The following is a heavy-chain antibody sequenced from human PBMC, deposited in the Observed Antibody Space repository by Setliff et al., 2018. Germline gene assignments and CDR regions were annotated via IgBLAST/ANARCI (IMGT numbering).Heavy chain of an antibody. CDR1: GYSFTDYY. CDR3: ARGNPAERYEY. CDR2: INSNGGGT. D-gene: IGHD5-12*01. V-gene: IGHV1-2*02. Sequence: ASVKVSCKASGYSFTDYYMYWVRQAPGQGLEWMGWINSNGGGTNYAQNFQGRVTMTRDTSISTVYMELSSLRFDDTAVYYCARGNPAERYEYWGQGTLVTVSS. J-gene: IGHJ1*01.